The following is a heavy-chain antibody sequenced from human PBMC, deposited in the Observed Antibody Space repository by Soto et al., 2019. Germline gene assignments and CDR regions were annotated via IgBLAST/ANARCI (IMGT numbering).Heavy chain of an antibody. Sequence: EVQLLDSGGGLVQPGGSLRLSCAASGFTFNNYAMNWVRQAPGKGLEWCATISGTGGSTYYADSVKGRFTISRDNSKNTLYLQMNSLRVEDTAVYYCAKDRLGGNFDYWGQGTQVTVSS. CDR3: AKDRLGGNFDY. V-gene: IGHV3-23*01. J-gene: IGHJ4*02. CDR1: GFTFNNYA. CDR2: ISGTGGST.